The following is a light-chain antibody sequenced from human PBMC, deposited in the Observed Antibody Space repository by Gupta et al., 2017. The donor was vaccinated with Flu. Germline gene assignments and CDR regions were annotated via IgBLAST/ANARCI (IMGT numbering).Light chain of an antibody. Sequence: DIQMTQSPSTLSASVGDRVTITCRATQNINSWLAWYQQKPGKAPKLLIYKASSLESGVPSRFSGSGSGTEFTLTISSLQPEDFAIYHCHQDSSDATFGQGTKVEIK. CDR3: HQDSSDAT. J-gene: IGKJ1*01. CDR1: QNINSW. V-gene: IGKV1-5*03. CDR2: KAS.